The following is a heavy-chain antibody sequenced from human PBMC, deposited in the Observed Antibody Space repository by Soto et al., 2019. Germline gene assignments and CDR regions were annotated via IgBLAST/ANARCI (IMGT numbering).Heavy chain of an antibody. Sequence: QVQLVQSGAEVKKPRSSVNVSCKASGGTFSSYAISWVRQAPGQGLEWMGGIFPIFGTADYAQKFQGRVTITADESTSTAYMETRSLRSEETAVYYCADPPELTRIYYFYGMDVWGQGTTVTVSS. V-gene: IGHV1-69*12. CDR3: ADPPELTRIYYFYGMDV. CDR1: GGTFSSYA. D-gene: IGHD1-7*01. CDR2: IFPIFGTA. J-gene: IGHJ6*02.